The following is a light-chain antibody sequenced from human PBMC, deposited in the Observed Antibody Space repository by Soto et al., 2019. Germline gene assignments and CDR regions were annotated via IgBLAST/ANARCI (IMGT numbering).Light chain of an antibody. Sequence: DIQLTRSPSFLSASVGDRVTITCRASQGISSYLAWYQQKPGKAPKLLIYAASTLQSGVPSRFSGSESGTEFTLTISSLQPEDFATYYCQQLNTYPFTLGGGTKVDIK. J-gene: IGKJ4*01. CDR3: QQLNTYPFT. CDR2: AAS. CDR1: QGISSY. V-gene: IGKV1-9*01.